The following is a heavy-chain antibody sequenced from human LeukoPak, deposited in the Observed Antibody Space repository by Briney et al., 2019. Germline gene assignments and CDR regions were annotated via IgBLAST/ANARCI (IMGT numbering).Heavy chain of an antibody. CDR1: GYTFTSYD. CDR3: ARGSPREDIDY. D-gene: IGHD2-15*01. CDR2: MNPNSGNT. Sequence: ASVKVSCKASGYTFTSYDINWVRQATGKGLEWMGWMNPNSGNTGHAQKFQGRVTMTRNTSISTAYMELSSLRSEDTAVYYCARGSPREDIDYWGQGTLVTVSS. V-gene: IGHV1-8*01. J-gene: IGHJ4*02.